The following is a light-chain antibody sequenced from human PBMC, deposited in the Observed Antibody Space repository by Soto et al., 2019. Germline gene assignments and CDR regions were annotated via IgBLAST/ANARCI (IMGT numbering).Light chain of an antibody. J-gene: IGLJ2*01. CDR3: QAWDSNTMI. CDR2: EDN. CDR1: KLGDKY. Sequence: SYELIQPPSVSVSPGQTASITCSGDKLGDKYACWYQQKPGQSPVLVIYEDNKRPSGIPERFSGSNSGNTVTLTISGTQAVDEADYYCQAWDSNTMIFGGGTQLTVL. V-gene: IGLV3-1*01.